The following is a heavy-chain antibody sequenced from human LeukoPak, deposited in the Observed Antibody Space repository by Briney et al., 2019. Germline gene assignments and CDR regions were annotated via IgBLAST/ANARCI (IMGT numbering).Heavy chain of an antibody. CDR1: GFTFSNYA. CDR3: ARQVGVDDAFDI. V-gene: IGHV3-21*01. CDR2: ISSGSSYI. D-gene: IGHD1-26*01. Sequence: GGSLRLSCVVSGFTFSNYAMSWVRQAPGKGLEWVSSISSGSSYIFYADSVKGRFTISRDNAKNSLYLQMNSLRAEDTAVYYCARQVGVDDAFDIWAQGTMVTISS. J-gene: IGHJ3*02.